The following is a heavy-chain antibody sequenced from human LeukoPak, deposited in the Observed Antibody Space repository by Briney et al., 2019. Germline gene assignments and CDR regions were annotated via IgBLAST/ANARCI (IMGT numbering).Heavy chain of an antibody. Sequence: SETLSLTCTVSGGSISNSGGFYWSWIRQHPVDGLEGIGFISYRGSTYYNTSLESRVSMSVDPSRSQFSLRLTSVTDEATAVYYCARISQSSGGFYYWGQGTLVTVSS. V-gene: IGHV4-31*02. CDR2: ISYRGST. J-gene: IGHJ4*02. D-gene: IGHD2-15*01. CDR1: GGSISNSGGFY. CDR3: ARISQSSGGFYY.